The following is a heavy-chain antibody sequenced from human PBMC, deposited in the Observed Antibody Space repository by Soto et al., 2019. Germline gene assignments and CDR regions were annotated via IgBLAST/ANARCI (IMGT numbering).Heavy chain of an antibody. CDR2: IYSGGST. J-gene: IGHJ6*02. CDR3: ARRGDSSSWTRDYYYYGMDV. CDR1: GFTVSSNY. V-gene: IGHV3-53*01. D-gene: IGHD6-13*01. Sequence: EVQLVESGGGLIQPGGSLRLSCAASGFTVSSNYMSWVRQAPGKGLEWVSVIYSGGSTYYADSVKGRFTISRDNSKNTXYXXMSSLRAEDTAVYYSARRGDSSSWTRDYYYYGMDVWGQGTTVTVSS.